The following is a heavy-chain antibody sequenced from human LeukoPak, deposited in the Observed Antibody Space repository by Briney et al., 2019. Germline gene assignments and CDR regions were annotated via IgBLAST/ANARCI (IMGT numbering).Heavy chain of an antibody. V-gene: IGHV4-59*01. D-gene: IGHD1-26*01. J-gene: IGHJ2*01. CDR1: GGSISSYY. Sequence: SETLSLTCTVSGGSISSYYWNWIRQPPGKGLEWIGYIYYSGSTNYNPSLKSRVTISVDTSKNQFSLKLSSVTAADTAVYYCARGNSGSYDIPYWYFDLWGRGTLVTVSS. CDR3: ARGNSGSYDIPYWYFDL. CDR2: IYYSGST.